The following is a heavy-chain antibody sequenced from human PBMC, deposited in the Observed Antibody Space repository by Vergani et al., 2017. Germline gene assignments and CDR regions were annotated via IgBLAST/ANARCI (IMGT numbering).Heavy chain of an antibody. J-gene: IGHJ4*02. CDR1: GFTFSSYG. D-gene: IGHD3-22*01. CDR2: ISYDGSNK. Sequence: QVQLVESGGGVVQPGRSLRLSCAASGFTFSSYGMHWVRQAPGKGLEWVAVISYDGSNKYYADSVKDRFTISRDNSKNTLYLQMNSLRAEDTAVYYCAKDAGYSQLWGQGTLVTVSS. CDR3: AKDAGYSQL. V-gene: IGHV3-30*18.